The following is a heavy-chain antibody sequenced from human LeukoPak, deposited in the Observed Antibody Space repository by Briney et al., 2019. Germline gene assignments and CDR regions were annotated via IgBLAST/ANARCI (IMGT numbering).Heavy chain of an antibody. CDR2: IHYSGRT. V-gene: IGHV4-39*06. CDR3: ARETSSSASL. J-gene: IGHJ1*01. D-gene: IGHD6-6*01. CDR1: GGSITSSSHY. Sequence: SETLSLTCSVSGGSIVSGGSITSSSHYWAWIRQPPGKGLEWIGSIHYSGRTYYNPSLKSRVIISVDTSKNQFALKLSSLAAADTAVYYCARETSSSASLWGQGTLVSVSS.